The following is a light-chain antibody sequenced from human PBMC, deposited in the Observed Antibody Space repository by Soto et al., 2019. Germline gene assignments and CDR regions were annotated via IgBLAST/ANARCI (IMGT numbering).Light chain of an antibody. CDR3: QQYTTYSLT. J-gene: IGKJ1*01. CDR1: QVISSW. V-gene: IGKV1D-16*01. Sequence: DIRMTQSPASVASSVGDRVTITCRASQVISSWLAWYQQKPGKAPKLLIYAASSLQSGVPSRFSASGSGTEFTLTISSLPSADFATHYCQQYTTYSLTFRQGTKVDIK. CDR2: AAS.